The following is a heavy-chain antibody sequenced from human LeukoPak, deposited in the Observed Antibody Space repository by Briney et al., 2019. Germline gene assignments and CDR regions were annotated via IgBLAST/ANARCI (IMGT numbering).Heavy chain of an antibody. V-gene: IGHV3-30*04. CDR3: AKDIYYGSGSYYMDY. J-gene: IGHJ4*02. CDR2: ISYDGTIR. CDR1: GFIFSDFP. Sequence: GGSPRLSCAASGFIFSDFPLHWVRQAPGKGLEWVALISYDGTIRNYGDSVKGRFTISRDNAKNSLYLQMNSLRAEDTALYYCAKDIYYGSGSYYMDYWGQGTLVTVSS. D-gene: IGHD3-10*01.